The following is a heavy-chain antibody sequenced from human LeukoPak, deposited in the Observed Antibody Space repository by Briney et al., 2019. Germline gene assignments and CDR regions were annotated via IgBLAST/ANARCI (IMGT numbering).Heavy chain of an antibody. D-gene: IGHD4-17*01. V-gene: IGHV3-30*04. Sequence: HPGGSLRLSCAASGFTFSSYAMHWVRQAPGKGLEWVAVISYDGSNKYYADSVKGRFTISRDNSKNTLYLQMNSLRAEDTAVYYCAKEIWPTVTTPGHTHFDYWGQGTLVTVSS. CDR2: ISYDGSNK. CDR3: AKEIWPTVTTPGHTHFDY. J-gene: IGHJ4*02. CDR1: GFTFSSYA.